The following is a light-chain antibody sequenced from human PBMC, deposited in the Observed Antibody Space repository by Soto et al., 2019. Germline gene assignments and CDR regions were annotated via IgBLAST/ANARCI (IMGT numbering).Light chain of an antibody. CDR2: EVS. Sequence: QSVLTQPASVSGSPGQSITISCTGTSSDVGGYNYVSWYQHHPGKAPKLMIYEVSNRPSGVSNRFSGSKSGNTASLTISGLQAEDEADYYCTSYTSSSTSVFGTGTKLTVL. CDR3: TSYTSSSTSV. V-gene: IGLV2-14*01. CDR1: SSDVGGYNY. J-gene: IGLJ1*01.